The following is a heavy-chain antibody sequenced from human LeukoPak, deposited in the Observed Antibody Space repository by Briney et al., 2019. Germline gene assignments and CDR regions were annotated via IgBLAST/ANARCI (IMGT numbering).Heavy chain of an antibody. CDR3: ARVGCSGGSCYSGYYFDY. CDR2: ISGSGGST. V-gene: IGHV3-23*01. J-gene: IGHJ4*02. D-gene: IGHD2-15*01. CDR1: GFTFSSYA. Sequence: GGSLRLSCAASGFTFSSYAMSWVRQAPGKGLEWVSAISGSGGSTYYADSVKGRFTISRDNSKNTLYLQMNSLRAEDTAVYYCARVGCSGGSCYSGYYFDYWGQGTLVTVSS.